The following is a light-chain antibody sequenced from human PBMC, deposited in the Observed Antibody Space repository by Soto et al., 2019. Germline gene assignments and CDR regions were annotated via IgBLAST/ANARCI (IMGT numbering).Light chain of an antibody. J-gene: IGLJ1*01. CDR3: SSYTSSSTLLYV. CDR1: SSDVGGYNY. CDR2: DVS. Sequence: SALTQPASVSGSPGQSITNSCTGTSSDVGGYNYVSWYQQHPGKAPKLMIYDVSNRPSGVSNRFSGSKSGNTASLTISGLQAEDEADYYCSSYTSSSTLLYVFGTGTKLTVL. V-gene: IGLV2-14*01.